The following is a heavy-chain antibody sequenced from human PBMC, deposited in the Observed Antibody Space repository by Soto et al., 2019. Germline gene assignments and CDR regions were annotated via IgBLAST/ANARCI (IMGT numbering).Heavy chain of an antibody. J-gene: IGHJ4*02. V-gene: IGHV5-10-1*01. D-gene: IGHD2-2*01. CDR3: ARLIMGYCSSTSCTDFDY. CDR2: IDPSDSYT. CDR1: GYSFTSYW. Sequence: GESLKISCRGSGYSFTSYWISWVRQMPGKGLEWMGRIDPSDSYTNYSPSFQGHVTISADKSISTAYLQWSCLKASDTAMYYCARLIMGYCSSTSCTDFDYWGQGTLVTVSS.